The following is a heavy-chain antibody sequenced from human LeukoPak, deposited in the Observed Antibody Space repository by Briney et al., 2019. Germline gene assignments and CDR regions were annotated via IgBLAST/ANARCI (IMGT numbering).Heavy chain of an antibody. J-gene: IGHJ5*02. D-gene: IGHD3-3*01. Sequence: SETLSLTCTVSGGSISSYYWSWIRQPPGKGLEWIGEINHSGSTNYNPSLKSRVTISVDTSKNQFSLKLSSVTAADTAVYYCARLSTLRFLEWLSYNWFDPWGQGTLVTVSS. CDR3: ARLSTLRFLEWLSYNWFDP. CDR2: INHSGST. CDR1: GGSISSYY. V-gene: IGHV4-34*01.